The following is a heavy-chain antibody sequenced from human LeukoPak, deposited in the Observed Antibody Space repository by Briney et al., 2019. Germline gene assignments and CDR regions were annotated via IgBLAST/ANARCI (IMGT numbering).Heavy chain of an antibody. D-gene: IGHD3-3*01. J-gene: IGHJ6*02. V-gene: IGHV1-8*01. Sequence: ASVKVSCKASGYTFTSYDINWVRQATGQGLEWMGWMNPNSGNTGYAQKFQGRVTRTRNTSISTAYMELSSLRSEDTAVYYCASTQLTYYDFWSGYYRDYGMDVWGQGTTVTVSS. CDR1: GYTFTSYD. CDR2: MNPNSGNT. CDR3: ASTQLTYYDFWSGYYRDYGMDV.